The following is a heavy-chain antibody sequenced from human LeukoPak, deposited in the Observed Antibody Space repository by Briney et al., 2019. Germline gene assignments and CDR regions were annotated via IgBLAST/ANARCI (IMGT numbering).Heavy chain of an antibody. CDR3: ARESEPLAGAATFDY. V-gene: IGHV3-21*01. Sequence: GGSLRLSCAASGFTFSSYRMNWVRQAPGKGLEWVSSISSSSSYIYYADSVKGRFAISRDNAKNSLYLQMNSLRAENTAVYYCARESEPLAGAATFDYWGQGTLVTVSS. D-gene: IGHD2-15*01. CDR1: GFTFSSYR. CDR2: ISSSSSYI. J-gene: IGHJ4*02.